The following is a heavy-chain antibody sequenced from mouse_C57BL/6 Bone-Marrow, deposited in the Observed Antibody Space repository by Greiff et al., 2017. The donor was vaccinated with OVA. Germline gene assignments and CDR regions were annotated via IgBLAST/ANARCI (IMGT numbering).Heavy chain of an antibody. CDR3: ARQYSNYPYYAMDY. J-gene: IGHJ4*01. V-gene: IGHV5-6*02. Sequence: EVMLVESGGDLVKPGGSLKLSCAASGFTFSSYGMSWVRQTPDKRLEWVATISSGGSYTYYPDSVKGRFTISRDNAKNTLYLQMSRLKSEDTAMYYCARQYSNYPYYAMDYWGQGTSVTVSS. CDR1: GFTFSSYG. D-gene: IGHD2-5*01. CDR2: ISSGGSYT.